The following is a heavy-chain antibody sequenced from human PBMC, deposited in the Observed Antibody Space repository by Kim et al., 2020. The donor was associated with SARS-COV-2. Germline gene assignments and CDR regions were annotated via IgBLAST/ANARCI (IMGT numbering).Heavy chain of an antibody. V-gene: IGHV1-58*02. CDR3: AAVYYYGSGSYYKVPLNWFDP. CDR1: GFTFTSSA. Sequence: SVKVSCKASGFTFTSSAMQWVRQARGQRLEWIGWIVVGSGNTNYAQKFQERVTITRDMSTSTAYMELSSLRSEDTAVYYCAAVYYYGSGSYYKVPLNWFDPWGQGTLVTVSS. J-gene: IGHJ5*02. D-gene: IGHD3-10*01. CDR2: IVVGSGNT.